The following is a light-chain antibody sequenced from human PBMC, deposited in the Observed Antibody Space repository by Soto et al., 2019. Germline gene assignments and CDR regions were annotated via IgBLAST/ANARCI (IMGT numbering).Light chain of an antibody. J-gene: IGKJ2*02. Sequence: EIVLTQSPATLSLSPGESATLSCRASQSVPRHFAWYQQRPGQAPRLLIYDIYYRDTGIPARFSGSGSGTDVTLPISSLEPEDSAVYYCHERSNWPRSTFGQGTKLEIK. CDR1: QSVPRH. V-gene: IGKV3-11*01. CDR2: DIY. CDR3: HERSNWPRST.